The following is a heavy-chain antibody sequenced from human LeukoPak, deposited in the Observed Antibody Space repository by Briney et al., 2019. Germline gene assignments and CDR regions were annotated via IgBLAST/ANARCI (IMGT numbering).Heavy chain of an antibody. CDR3: ARHSSGYYHVGSLDY. D-gene: IGHD3-22*01. Sequence: SETLSLTCAVYGGSFSGYYWSWIRQPPGKGLEWIGYIYYSGSTNYNPSLKSRVTISVDTSKNQFSLKLSSVTAADTAVYYCARHSSGYYHVGSLDYWGQGTLVTVSS. J-gene: IGHJ4*02. CDR1: GGSFSGYY. V-gene: IGHV4-59*08. CDR2: IYYSGST.